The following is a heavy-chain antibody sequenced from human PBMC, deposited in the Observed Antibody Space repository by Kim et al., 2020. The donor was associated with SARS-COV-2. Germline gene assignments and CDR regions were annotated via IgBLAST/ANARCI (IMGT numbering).Heavy chain of an antibody. Sequence: GGSLRLSCVDSGFTFSNNAMSWVRQAPGKGLEWVSAIGVNAGTTFYAESVKGRFTISRDNSKNTLYLQMDSLRLEDTAVYYCTNVDTTRGLESLEDYYYYGMAVWGQGTTVTVSS. CDR1: GFTFSNNA. J-gene: IGHJ6*02. CDR3: TNVDTTRGLESLEDYYYYGMAV. CDR2: IGVNAGTT. D-gene: IGHD2-2*01. V-gene: IGHV3-23*01.